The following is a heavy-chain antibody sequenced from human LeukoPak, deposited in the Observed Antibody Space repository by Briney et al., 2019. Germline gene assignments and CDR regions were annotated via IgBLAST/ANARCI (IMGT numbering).Heavy chain of an antibody. V-gene: IGHV3-30*18. CDR2: ISYDGSSK. CDR3: AKDRAGGIATYADY. D-gene: IGHD2-15*01. Sequence: GRSLRLSCAASGFTFSSYGLHWVRQAPGKGLEWVAVISYDGSSKYYVDSVKGRLTISRDNSKNTLYLQMNSLRAEDTAVYYCAKDRAGGIATYADYWGQGTLVTVSS. CDR1: GFTFSSYG. J-gene: IGHJ4*02.